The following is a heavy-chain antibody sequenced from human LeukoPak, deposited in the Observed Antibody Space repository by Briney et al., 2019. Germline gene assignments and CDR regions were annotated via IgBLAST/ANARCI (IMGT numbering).Heavy chain of an antibody. CDR3: AAEGHVGDFDY. Sequence: PSETLSLTCTVSGGSITLSTYFWGWIRQPPGKGLEWIGSIYFSGSTYYNPSLKSRVTISVDTSKNQFSLKLSAVTAADTAVYYCAAEGHVGDFDYWGQGTLVTVSS. J-gene: IGHJ4*02. V-gene: IGHV4-39*07. CDR2: IYFSGST. CDR1: GGSITLSTYF. D-gene: IGHD3-16*01.